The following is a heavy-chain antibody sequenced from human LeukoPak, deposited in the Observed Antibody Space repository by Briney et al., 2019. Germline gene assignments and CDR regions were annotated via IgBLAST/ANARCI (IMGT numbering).Heavy chain of an antibody. J-gene: IGHJ6*02. V-gene: IGHV4-34*01. Sequence: SETLSLTCAVYGGSFSDYFWGWIRQPPGMGLECIGEINHSGRTYYNPSLKSRVTISVDTSKNQFSLNLSSVTAADTAVYYCARDVVVVPAAIHYGMDVWGQGTTVTVSS. CDR2: INHSGRT. CDR1: GGSFSDYF. CDR3: ARDVVVVPAAIHYGMDV. D-gene: IGHD2-2*01.